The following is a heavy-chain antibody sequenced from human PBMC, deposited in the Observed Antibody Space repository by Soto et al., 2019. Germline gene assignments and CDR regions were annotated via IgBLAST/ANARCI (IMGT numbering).Heavy chain of an antibody. V-gene: IGHV4-31*03. J-gene: IGHJ4*02. CDR1: GGSISSGGYY. CDR2: IYHSGTT. D-gene: IGHD1-1*01. Sequence: QAQLQESGPGLVRPSQTLSLTCTVSGGSISSGGYYWSWVRQHPGKGLEWIGYIYHSGTTYYNPSLKSRVIISVDTSKNQFSLKLSSVTAADTAVYYCARDPMRYPTYFDYWGRGTLVTVSS. CDR3: ARDPMRYPTYFDY.